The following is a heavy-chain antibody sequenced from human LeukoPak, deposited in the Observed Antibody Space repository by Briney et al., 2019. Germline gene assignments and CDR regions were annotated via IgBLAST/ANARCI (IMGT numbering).Heavy chain of an antibody. CDR3: ARNGRAAAGTWYYYYYMDV. J-gene: IGHJ6*03. D-gene: IGHD6-13*01. CDR2: IIPIFGTA. V-gene: IGHV1-69*13. CDR1: GGTFSSYA. Sequence: ASVKVSCKASGGTFSSYAISWVRQAPGQGLEWMGGIIPIFGTANYAQKFQGRVTITADESTSTAYMELSSLRSEDTAVYYCARNGRAAAGTWYYYYYMDVWGKGTTVTVSS.